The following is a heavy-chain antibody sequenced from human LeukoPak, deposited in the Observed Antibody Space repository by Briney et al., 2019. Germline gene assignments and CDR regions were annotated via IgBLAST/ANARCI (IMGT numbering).Heavy chain of an antibody. V-gene: IGHV3-7*01. CDR2: IKEDGSEK. D-gene: IGHD3-22*01. CDR3: ARYPFTYYYDSSALRDAFDI. CDR1: GFTFRTYW. Sequence: GGSLRLSCAASGFTFRTYWMNWVRQAPGKGLEWVANIKEDGSEKYYVDSVKGRFTISRDNAKNSLYLQMNSLRAEDTAVYYCARYPFTYYYDSSALRDAFDIWGQGTMVTVSS. J-gene: IGHJ3*02.